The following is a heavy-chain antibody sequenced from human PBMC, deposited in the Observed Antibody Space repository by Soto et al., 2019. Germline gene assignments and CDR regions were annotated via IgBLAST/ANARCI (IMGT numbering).Heavy chain of an antibody. CDR3: ARDGPSPQYYDFWSGPWLPNWFDP. D-gene: IGHD3-3*01. V-gene: IGHV3-33*01. CDR1: GFTFSSYG. Sequence: GGSLRLSCAASGFTFSSYGMHWVRQAPGKGLEWVAVIWYDGSNKYYADSVKGRFTISRDNSKNTLYLQMNSLRAEDTAVYYCARDGPSPQYYDFWSGPWLPNWFDPWGQGTLVTVSS. CDR2: IWYDGSNK. J-gene: IGHJ5*02.